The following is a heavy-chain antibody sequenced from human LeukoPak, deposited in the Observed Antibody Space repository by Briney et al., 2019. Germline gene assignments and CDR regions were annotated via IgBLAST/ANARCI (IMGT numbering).Heavy chain of an antibody. CDR3: ASNPKYYYDSSGYYRPGDY. D-gene: IGHD3-22*01. J-gene: IGHJ4*02. V-gene: IGHV3-21*01. Sequence: GGSLRLSCAASGFTFSSYSMHWVSQAPGKRLEWVSSISSSSSYIYYADSVKGRFTISRDNAKNSLYLQMNSLRAEDTAVYYCASNPKYYYDSSGYYRPGDYWGQGTLLTVSS. CDR2: ISSSSSYI. CDR1: GFTFSSYS.